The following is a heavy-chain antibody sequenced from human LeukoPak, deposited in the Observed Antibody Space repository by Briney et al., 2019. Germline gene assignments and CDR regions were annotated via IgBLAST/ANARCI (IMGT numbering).Heavy chain of an antibody. Sequence: SETLSLTCTVSGGSITGSTFYWAWVRQSPGKGLEWIGTIFHSETTYYNPSLTSRVAISVDTSNNQLALNLSSLTAADTPLYYCARGPFRSGFYWGYYFDYWGPGTLVTVSS. CDR2: IFHSETT. D-gene: IGHD6-19*01. J-gene: IGHJ4*02. CDR3: ARGPFRSGFYWGYYFDY. V-gene: IGHV4-39*06. CDR1: GGSITGSTFY.